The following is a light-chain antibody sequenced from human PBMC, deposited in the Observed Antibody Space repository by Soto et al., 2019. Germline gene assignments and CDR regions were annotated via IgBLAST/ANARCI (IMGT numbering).Light chain of an antibody. Sequence: QSALTQPPSASGSPGQSVTISCTGTSSDVGGYNYVSWYQQHPGKAPKLMIYEVSKRPSGVPDRFSGSKSGNTASLTVSGLQAEDEADYCCSSYAGSNNVVFGGGTQLTVL. V-gene: IGLV2-8*01. CDR2: EVS. J-gene: IGLJ2*01. CDR1: SSDVGGYNY. CDR3: SSYAGSNNVV.